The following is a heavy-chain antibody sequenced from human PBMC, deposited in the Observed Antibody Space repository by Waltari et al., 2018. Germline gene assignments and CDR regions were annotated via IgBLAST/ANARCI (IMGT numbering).Heavy chain of an antibody. D-gene: IGHD3-10*01. CDR2: IYTSGST. CDR3: ARDAIPPRDYYGSGSPGVYFDY. V-gene: IGHV4-4*07. CDR1: GGSISSYY. J-gene: IGHJ4*02. Sequence: QAQLQESGPGLVKPSETLSLTCPVSGGSISSYYWSWIRHPAGKGLEWIGRIYTSGSTNYNPSLKSRVTISVDKSKNQFSLKLSSVTAADTAVYYCARDAIPPRDYYGSGSPGVYFDYWGQGTLVTVSS.